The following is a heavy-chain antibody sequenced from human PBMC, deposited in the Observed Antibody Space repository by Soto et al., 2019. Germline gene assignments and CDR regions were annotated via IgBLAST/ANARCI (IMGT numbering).Heavy chain of an antibody. D-gene: IGHD2-2*01. J-gene: IGHJ1*01. V-gene: IGHV3-33*01. CDR3: ATGYCSSTSCYVDEYFHY. Sequence: GGSLRLSCAASGFTFSSYGMHWVRQAPGKGLEWVAVIWYDGSNKYYADSVKGRFSISRDNSKNTLYLQMNSLRAEDTAVYYCATGYCSSTSCYVDEYFHYWGQGTLVTVSS. CDR2: IWYDGSNK. CDR1: GFTFSSYG.